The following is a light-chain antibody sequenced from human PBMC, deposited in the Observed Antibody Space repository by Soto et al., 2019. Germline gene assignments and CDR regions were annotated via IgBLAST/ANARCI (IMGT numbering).Light chain of an antibody. CDR3: TSYTSISTYV. CDR2: DVN. CDR1: SSDVGAYNF. Sequence: QSALTQPASVSGSPGQSISISCTGTSSDVGAYNFVSWYQQHPDKAPKLVIFDVNNRPSGVSKRFSGPKSGNTASLTISRLRAEDEADYYCTSYTSISTYVFGTGTKVTVL. V-gene: IGLV2-14*01. J-gene: IGLJ1*01.